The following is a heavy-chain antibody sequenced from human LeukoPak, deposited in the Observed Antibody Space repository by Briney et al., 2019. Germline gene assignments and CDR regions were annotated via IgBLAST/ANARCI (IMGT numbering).Heavy chain of an antibody. D-gene: IGHD5-18*01. V-gene: IGHV1-69*05. CDR1: GGTFSSYA. CDR2: IIPIFGTA. Sequence: ASVKVSCKASGGTFSSYAISWVRQAPGQGLEWMGRIIPIFGTANYAQKFQGRVTITTDESTSTAYMELSSLRSEDTAVYYCARMNGYGYELWYWGQGTLVTVSS. CDR3: ARMNGYGYELWY. J-gene: IGHJ4*02.